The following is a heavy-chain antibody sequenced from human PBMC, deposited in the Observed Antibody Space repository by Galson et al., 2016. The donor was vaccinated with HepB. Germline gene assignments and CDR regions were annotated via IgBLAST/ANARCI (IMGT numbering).Heavy chain of an antibody. Sequence: SLRLSCAASGLTFSRYWMTWVRQAPGKGLEWVAVIWYDGSHEYYADSVKGRFTISRDNSKNTVYLQMNSLSAEDPAVYYCAKNSYSSAWYPDYWGQGTLVTVSS. V-gene: IGHV3-33*06. J-gene: IGHJ4*02. CDR2: IWYDGSHE. CDR1: GLTFSRYW. CDR3: AKNSYSSAWYPDY. D-gene: IGHD6-19*01.